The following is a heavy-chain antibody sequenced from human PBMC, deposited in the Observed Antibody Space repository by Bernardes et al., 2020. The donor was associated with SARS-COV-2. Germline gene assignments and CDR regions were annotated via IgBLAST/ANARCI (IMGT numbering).Heavy chain of an antibody. D-gene: IGHD6-19*01. CDR2: INSDGSRT. CDR3: ARGPIAVAGWGGDFDY. CDR1: GFTFSSYW. J-gene: IGHJ4*02. Sequence: GGSLRLSCAASGFTFSSYWMHWVRQAPGKGLVWVSHINSDGSRTSYADSVKGRFTISRDNAKNTLYLQVNSLRAEDTAVYYCARGPIAVAGWGGDFDYWGQGTLVTVSS. V-gene: IGHV3-74*01.